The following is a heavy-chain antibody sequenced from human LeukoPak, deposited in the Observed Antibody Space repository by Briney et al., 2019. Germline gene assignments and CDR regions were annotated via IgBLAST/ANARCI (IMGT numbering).Heavy chain of an antibody. J-gene: IGHJ4*02. CDR3: ARDGSSWWKFGY. D-gene: IGHD6-13*01. CDR2: ISGSSSST. Sequence: PGGSLRLSCAASGFTFSIYAMSWVRQAPGKGPEWVSGISGSSSSTYFSGSVKGRFTISRDNSKNTLSLQMNSLRAEDTAVYYCARDGSSWWKFGYWGQGTLVTVSS. V-gene: IGHV3-23*01. CDR1: GFTFSIYA.